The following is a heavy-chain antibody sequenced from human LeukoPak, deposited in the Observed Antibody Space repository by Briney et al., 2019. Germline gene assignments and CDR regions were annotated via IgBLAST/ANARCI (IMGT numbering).Heavy chain of an antibody. J-gene: IGHJ4*02. CDR3: AKDNYVWGTYGTDY. D-gene: IGHD3-16*01. CDR1: GFTFDDYA. V-gene: IGHV3-43*02. CDR2: ISGDGGGT. Sequence: GGSLRLSCAASGFTFDDYAMHWVRQAPGKGLEWVSLISGDGGGTYYADSVKGRFTISRDNSKNSLFLQMNSLRTEDTALYYCAKDNYVWGTYGTDYWGQGTLVTVSS.